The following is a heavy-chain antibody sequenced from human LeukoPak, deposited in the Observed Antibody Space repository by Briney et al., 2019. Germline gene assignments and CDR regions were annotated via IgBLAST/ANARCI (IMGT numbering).Heavy chain of an antibody. CDR3: AKDFYLGSHNWFDP. J-gene: IGHJ5*02. Sequence: PGGSLRLSCAASGFTFSSSAMSWVRQAPGMGLEWVSAISGSGGNTYYADSVKGRFTISRDNSKNTLYLQMNSLRAEDTALYYCAKDFYLGSHNWFDPWGQGTLVIVSS. D-gene: IGHD2/OR15-2a*01. CDR2: ISGSGGNT. CDR1: GFTFSSSA. V-gene: IGHV3-23*01.